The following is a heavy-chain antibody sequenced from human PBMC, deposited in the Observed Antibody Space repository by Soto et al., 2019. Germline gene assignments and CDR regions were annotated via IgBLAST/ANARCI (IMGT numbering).Heavy chain of an antibody. V-gene: IGHV1-58*01. D-gene: IGHD1-7*01. CDR2: IVVGSGNT. CDR3: AADLNNWNYGY. Sequence: EASVKVSCKASGFTFTSSAVQWVRQARGQRLEWIGWIVVGSGNTNHAQKFQERVTITRDMSTSTAYMELSSLRSEDTAVYYCAADLNNWNYGYWGQGTLVTVSS. CDR1: GFTFTSSA. J-gene: IGHJ4*02.